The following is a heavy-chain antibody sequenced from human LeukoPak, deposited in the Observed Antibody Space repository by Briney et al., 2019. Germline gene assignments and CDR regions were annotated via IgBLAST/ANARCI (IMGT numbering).Heavy chain of an antibody. D-gene: IGHD2-2*01. V-gene: IGHV1-69*05. J-gene: IGHJ4*02. CDR3: AWGYCSGTSCYHIDY. CDR2: IIPIFGTA. CDR1: GGTFSSYA. Sequence: SVKVSCKASGGTFSSYAISWVRQAPGQGLEWMGGIIPIFGTANYAQKFQGRVTITTDESTSTAYMELSSLRSEDTAVYYCAWGYCSGTSCYHIDYWGQGTLVTVSS.